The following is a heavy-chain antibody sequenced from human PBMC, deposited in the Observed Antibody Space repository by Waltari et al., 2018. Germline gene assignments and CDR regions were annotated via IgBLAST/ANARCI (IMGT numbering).Heavy chain of an antibody. D-gene: IGHD1-20*01. V-gene: IGHV3-48*03. Sequence: EVQLVESGGGLVQPGGSLRLSCAASGFTFSSYEMNWVRQAPGKGLEWVSYISSSGSTIYYADSVKGRFTISRDNAKNSLYLQMNSLRAEDTAVYYCARDPWGGDNWNPRRYFDYWGQGTLVTVSS. CDR1: GFTFSSYE. CDR2: ISSSGSTI. CDR3: ARDPWGGDNWNPRRYFDY. J-gene: IGHJ4*02.